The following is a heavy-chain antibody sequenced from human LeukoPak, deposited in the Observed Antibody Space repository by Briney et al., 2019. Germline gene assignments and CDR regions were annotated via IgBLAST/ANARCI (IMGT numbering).Heavy chain of an antibody. V-gene: IGHV4-34*01. J-gene: IGHJ4*02. CDR1: GGSFSGYY. CDR2: INHSGST. CDR3: ATGSGWFDY. D-gene: IGHD6-19*01. Sequence: TSSETLSLTCAVYGGSFSGYYWSWIRQPPGKGLEWIGEINHSGSTNYNPSLKSRVTISVDTSKNQFSLKLSSVTAADTAVYYCATGSGWFDYWGQGTLVTVSS.